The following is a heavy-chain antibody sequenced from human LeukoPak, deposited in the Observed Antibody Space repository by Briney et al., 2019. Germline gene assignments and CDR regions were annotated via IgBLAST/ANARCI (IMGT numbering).Heavy chain of an antibody. D-gene: IGHD3-16*01. CDR1: GFTFSSYA. Sequence: GGSLRLSCAASGFTFSSYAMSWVRQAPGKGLEWVSAISGSGGSTYYADSVKGRFTISRDNSKNTLYLQMNSLRAEDTAEYYCAKDKRITITFGGALGVSWGQGTLVTVSS. CDR2: ISGSGGST. CDR3: AKDKRITITFGGALGVS. V-gene: IGHV3-23*01. J-gene: IGHJ5*02.